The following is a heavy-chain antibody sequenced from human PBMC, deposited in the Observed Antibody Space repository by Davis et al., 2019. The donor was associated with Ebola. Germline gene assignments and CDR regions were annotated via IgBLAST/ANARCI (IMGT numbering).Heavy chain of an antibody. D-gene: IGHD4-11*01. CDR2: INHSGST. Sequence: PSETLSLTCAVYGGSFSGYYWSWIRQPPGKGLEWIGEINHSGSTNYNPSLKSRVTISVDTSKNQFSLKLSSVTAADTAVYYCARMSNYGPYGMDVWGQGTTVTVSS. V-gene: IGHV4-34*01. CDR1: GGSFSGYY. CDR3: ARMSNYGPYGMDV. J-gene: IGHJ6*02.